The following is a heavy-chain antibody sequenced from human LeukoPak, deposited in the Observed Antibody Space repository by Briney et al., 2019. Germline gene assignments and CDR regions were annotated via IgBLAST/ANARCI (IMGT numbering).Heavy chain of an antibody. CDR1: GGSISSGGYY. D-gene: IGHD6-19*01. Sequence: SQTLSLTCTVSGGSISSGGYYWSWIRQHPGKGLEWIGYIYYSGSTYYNPSLKSRVTISVDTSKNQFSLKLSSVTAADTAVYYCARGSSGWYSHLGYWGQGTLVTVSS. J-gene: IGHJ4*02. V-gene: IGHV4-31*03. CDR3: ARGSSGWYSHLGY. CDR2: IYYSGST.